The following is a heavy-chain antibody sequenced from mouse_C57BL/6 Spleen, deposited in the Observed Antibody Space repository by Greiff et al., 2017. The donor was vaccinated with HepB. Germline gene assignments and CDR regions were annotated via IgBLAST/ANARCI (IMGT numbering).Heavy chain of an antibody. CDR1: GYTFTSYW. CDR2: IYPSDSET. CDR3: ARRSLDAMDY. Sequence: QVQLQQPGAELVRPGSSVKLSCKASGYTFTSYWMDWVKQRPGQGLEWIGNIYPSDSETHYNQKFKDKATLTVDKSSSTAYMQLSSLTSEDSAVYYCARRSLDAMDYWGQGTSVTVSS. J-gene: IGHJ4*01. V-gene: IGHV1-61*01.